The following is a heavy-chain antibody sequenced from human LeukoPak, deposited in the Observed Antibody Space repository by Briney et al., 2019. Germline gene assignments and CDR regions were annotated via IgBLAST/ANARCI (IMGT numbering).Heavy chain of an antibody. D-gene: IGHD2-15*01. CDR2: IYISGNT. Sequence: PSETLSLACTVSGGSISSYYWNWIRQPAGKGLEWIGRIYISGNTNYNPSLKSRVTMSLDTSTNQFSLKLSSVTAADTAVYFCARDRHAGSCSGSRCYPYYFDSWGQGTLVTVSS. V-gene: IGHV4-4*07. J-gene: IGHJ4*02. CDR3: ARDRHAGSCSGSRCYPYYFDS. CDR1: GGSISSYY.